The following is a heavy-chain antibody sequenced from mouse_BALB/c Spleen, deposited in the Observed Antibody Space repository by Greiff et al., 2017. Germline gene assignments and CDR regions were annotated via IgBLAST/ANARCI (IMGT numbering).Heavy chain of an antibody. V-gene: IGHV1-77*01. J-gene: IGHJ2*01. CDR1: GYTFTDYY. D-gene: IGHD3-1*01. Sequence: QVQLQQSGAELARPGASVKLSCKASGYTFTDYYINWVKQRTGQGLEWIGEIYPGSGNTYYNEKFKGKATLTADKSSSTAYMQLSSLTSEDSAVYFCARSSSGVDYWGQGTTLTVSS. CDR2: IYPGSGNT. CDR3: ARSSSGVDY.